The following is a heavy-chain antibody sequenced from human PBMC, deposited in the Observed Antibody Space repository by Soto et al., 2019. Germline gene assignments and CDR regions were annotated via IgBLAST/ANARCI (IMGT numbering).Heavy chain of an antibody. V-gene: IGHV3-33*01. CDR3: ARRGSGTYDMDV. CDR2: IWSDGSNK. D-gene: IGHD3-10*01. J-gene: IGHJ6*02. CDR1: GFTFNNYG. Sequence: QVQLVESGGGVVQPGRSLRLSCTASGFTFNNYGMHWVRQAPGKGLEWVAIIWSDGSNKYYADSVKGRFTISRDNSKNTLYLQMNSRGAEDTAVYYCARRGSGTYDMDVWGQGTTVTVSS.